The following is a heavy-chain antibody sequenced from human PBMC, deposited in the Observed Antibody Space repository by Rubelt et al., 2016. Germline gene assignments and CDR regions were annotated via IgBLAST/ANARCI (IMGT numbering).Heavy chain of an antibody. CDR2: LNSDGSIT. D-gene: IGHD2-8*01. J-gene: IGHJ4*02. CDR1: GFTLSSYW. V-gene: IGHV3-74*01. Sequence: EVQLVESGGGLVQPGGSLRISCAASGFTLSSYWVHGVGHAPVRGMVWVSRLNSDGSITSYAGSVKGRFTISRDNAKNTLYLHMNSLRAEDTAVYNCARSSNGLFEYWGQGTLVTVSS. CDR3: ARSSNGLFEY.